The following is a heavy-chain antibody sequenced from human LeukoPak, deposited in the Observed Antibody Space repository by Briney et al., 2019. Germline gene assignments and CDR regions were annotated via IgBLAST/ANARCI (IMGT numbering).Heavy chain of an antibody. CDR2: ISSSSSYI. D-gene: IGHD6-19*01. CDR1: GFTFSSYS. V-gene: IGHV3-21*01. J-gene: IGHJ6*02. CDR3: ASAVAGTDYYYGMDV. Sequence: PGGSLRLSCAASGFTFSSYSMNCVRQAPGKGLEWVSSISSSSSYIYYADSVKGRFTISRDNAKNSLYLQMNSLRAEDTAVYYCASAVAGTDYYYGMDVWGQGTTVTVSS.